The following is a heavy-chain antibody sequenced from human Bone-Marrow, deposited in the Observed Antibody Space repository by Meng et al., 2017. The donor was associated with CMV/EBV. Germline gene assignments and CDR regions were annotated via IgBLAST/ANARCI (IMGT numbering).Heavy chain of an antibody. V-gene: IGHV1-18*01. CDR1: GYTFTSYG. D-gene: IGHD2-2*01. Sequence: ASVKVSCKASGYTFTSYGISWVRQAPGQGLEWMGWISAYNGNTNYAQKLQGRVTMTTDTSTSTAYMELRSLRPDDTAVYYCARAVVVVPAAIQYYYYGMDVWGQGTTVTVSS. J-gene: IGHJ6*02. CDR3: ARAVVVVPAAIQYYYYGMDV. CDR2: ISAYNGNT.